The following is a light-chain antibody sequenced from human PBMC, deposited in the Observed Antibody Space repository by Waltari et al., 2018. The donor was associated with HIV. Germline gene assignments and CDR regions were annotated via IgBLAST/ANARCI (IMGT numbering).Light chain of an antibody. CDR2: DAS. V-gene: IGKV3-11*01. CDR1: QSVSGY. J-gene: IGKJ1*01. CDR3: HQRSNWPQT. Sequence: EIVLTQSPATLSLSPGERATLSCRASQSVSGYLAWYQQKPGQAPRLLFYDASSRATGIPARFSGSESGTDFTLTISSLEPEDFAVYYCHQRSNWPQTFGQGTKVEIK.